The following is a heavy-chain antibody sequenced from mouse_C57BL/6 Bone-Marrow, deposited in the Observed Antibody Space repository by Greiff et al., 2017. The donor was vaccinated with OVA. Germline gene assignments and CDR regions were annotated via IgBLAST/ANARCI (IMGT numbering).Heavy chain of an antibody. Sequence: EVKLMESGPELVKPGASVKISCKASGYSFTGYYMHWVQQSHGNILDWIGYIYTYNGVSSYNQKFKGKATLTVDKSSITAYIELRSLTSEDSAVYYCARITTVVATYYYAIDYWGQGTSVTVSS. V-gene: IGHV1-31*01. CDR2: IYTYNGVS. CDR1: GYSFTGYY. J-gene: IGHJ4*01. D-gene: IGHD1-1*01. CDR3: ARITTVVATYYYAIDY.